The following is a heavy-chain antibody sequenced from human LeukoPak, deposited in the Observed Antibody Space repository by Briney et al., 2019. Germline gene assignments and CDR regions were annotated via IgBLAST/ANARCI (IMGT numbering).Heavy chain of an antibody. Sequence: PGGSLRLSCAASGFTFSSYAMHWVRQPPGKGLEWIGSIYDSGSTYYNPSLKSRVTISVGTSKNQFSLKLNSVTAADTAVYYCARHYGPWGQGTLVTVSS. J-gene: IGHJ5*02. D-gene: IGHD3-10*01. CDR2: IYDSGST. V-gene: IGHV4-39*01. CDR3: ARHYGP. CDR1: GFTFSSYAMH.